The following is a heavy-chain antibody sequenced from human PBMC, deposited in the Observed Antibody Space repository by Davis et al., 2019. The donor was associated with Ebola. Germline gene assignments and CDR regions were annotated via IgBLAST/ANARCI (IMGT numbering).Heavy chain of an antibody. Sequence: SVKVSCKASGGTFSSYAISWVRQAPGQGLEWMGGIIPIFGTANYAQKFQGRVTMTEDTSTDPAYMELSSLRSEDTAVYYCATALGDQLLLYWGQGTLVTVSS. J-gene: IGHJ4*02. D-gene: IGHD2-2*01. CDR2: IIPIFGTA. CDR3: ATALGDQLLLY. CDR1: GGTFSSYA. V-gene: IGHV1-69*06.